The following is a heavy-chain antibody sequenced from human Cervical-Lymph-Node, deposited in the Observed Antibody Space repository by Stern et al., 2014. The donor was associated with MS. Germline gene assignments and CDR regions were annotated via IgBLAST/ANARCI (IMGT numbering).Heavy chain of an antibody. J-gene: IGHJ4*02. CDR1: GFTFSSYG. CDR3: ARDYEDTSMLFDH. V-gene: IGHV3-30*03. D-gene: IGHD2-8*01. Sequence: VQLVESGGAVVQPGRSLRLSCAASGFTFSSYGMHLVRQAPGKGLEGVTVISYDGNHKYYAASVKGRFTISRDNSKNTLHLQMNSVTPDDTAIYYCARDYEDTSMLFDHWGQGTLVTVSS. CDR2: ISYDGNHK.